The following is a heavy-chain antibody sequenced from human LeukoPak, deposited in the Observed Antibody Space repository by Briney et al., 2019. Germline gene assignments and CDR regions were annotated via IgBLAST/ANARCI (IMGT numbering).Heavy chain of an antibody. CDR3: EKPTGGNQYDAFDI. D-gene: IGHD4-23*01. CDR2: IRYDGSNK. J-gene: IGHJ3*02. V-gene: IGHV3-30*02. Sequence: PGGSLRLSCAASGFTFSSYGMHWVRQAPGKGLEWVAFIRYDGSNKYYADSVKGRFTISRDNSKNTLYLQMNSLRAEDTAVYFCEKPTGGNQYDAFDIWGQGTMVTVSS. CDR1: GFTFSSYG.